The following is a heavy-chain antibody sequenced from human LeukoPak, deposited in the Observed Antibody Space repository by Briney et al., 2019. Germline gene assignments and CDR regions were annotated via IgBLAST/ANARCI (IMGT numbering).Heavy chain of an antibody. CDR2: ISAYNGNT. CDR1: GYTFTSYG. CDR3: ARDGIAAAAPTDWYYYYYYMDV. J-gene: IGHJ6*03. D-gene: IGHD6-13*01. V-gene: IGHV1-18*01. Sequence: VASVKVSCRASGYTFTSYGISWVRQAPGQGLEWMGWISAYNGNTNYAQKLQGRVTMTTDTSTSTAYMELRSLRSDDTAVYYCARDGIAAAAPTDWYYYYYYMDVWGKGTTVTVSS.